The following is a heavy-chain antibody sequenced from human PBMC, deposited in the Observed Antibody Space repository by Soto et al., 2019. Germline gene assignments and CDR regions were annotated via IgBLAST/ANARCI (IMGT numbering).Heavy chain of an antibody. CDR3: ARDRYGDSDY. D-gene: IGHD4-17*01. CDR2: ISGSGSNI. J-gene: IGHJ4*02. CDR1: GFTFSSYA. Sequence: GGSLRLSCAASGFTFSSYAMSWVRQAPGKGLEWVSDISGSGSNIYYADSVKGRFTISRDNAKNSLYLQMNSLRAEDTAVYYCARDRYGDSDYWGQGNLVTVS. V-gene: IGHV3-23*01.